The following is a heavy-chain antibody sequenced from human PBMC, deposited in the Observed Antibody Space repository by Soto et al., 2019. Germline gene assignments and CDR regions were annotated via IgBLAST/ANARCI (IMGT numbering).Heavy chain of an antibody. CDR2: IYYSGGT. D-gene: IGHD2-8*01. Sequence: PSETLSLTCTVSGGSVSSGSYYWSWIRQPPGKGLEWIGYIYYSGGTNYNPSLKSRVTISVDTSKNQFSLKLSSVTAADTAVYYCARDRMYAANYYYGMDVWGQGTTVTVSS. CDR3: ARDRMYAANYYYGMDV. CDR1: GGSVSSGSYY. V-gene: IGHV4-61*01. J-gene: IGHJ6*02.